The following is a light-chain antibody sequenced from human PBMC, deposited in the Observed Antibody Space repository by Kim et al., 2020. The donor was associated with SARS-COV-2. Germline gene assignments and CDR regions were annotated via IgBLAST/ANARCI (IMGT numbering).Light chain of an antibody. V-gene: IGLV3-21*04. CDR2: YDR. J-gene: IGLJ2*01. CDR1: NIGTKS. Sequence: APGKTARITCGGKNIGTKSVHWYTQKPGQGPVLVISYDRDRPSGIPERISGSNSGNTATLIISRVEAGDEADYYCQVWDNYSDHVVFGGGTQLTVL. CDR3: QVWDNYSDHVV.